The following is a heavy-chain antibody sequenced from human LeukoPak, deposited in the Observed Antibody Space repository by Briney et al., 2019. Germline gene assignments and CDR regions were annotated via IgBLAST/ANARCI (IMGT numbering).Heavy chain of an antibody. CDR1: GGSISSGENY. CDR2: IYYSGST. Sequence: SETLSLTCAVSGGSISSGENYWSWIRQPPGEALEWIGYIYYSGSTNYNPSLKSRVTISVDTSKNQFSLKLSSVTAADTAVYYCARHEKQWLVANYWGQGTLVTVSS. CDR3: ARHEKQWLVANY. J-gene: IGHJ4*02. D-gene: IGHD6-19*01. V-gene: IGHV4-30-4*01.